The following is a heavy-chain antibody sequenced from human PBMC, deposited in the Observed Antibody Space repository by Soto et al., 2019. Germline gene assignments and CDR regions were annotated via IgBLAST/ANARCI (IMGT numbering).Heavy chain of an antibody. Sequence: SETLSLTCAVSGGSFGGFYWTWIRQSPGKGLEWLGYINHVGITNYNPSLKIRVSIPVDTSKSQFSLKLSSVTAADTAMYYCARDRDVRYCGGDCYRLDSWAQGSLVPVSS. D-gene: IGHD2-21*02. V-gene: IGHV4-34*01. CDR1: GGSFGGFY. CDR3: ARDRDVRYCGGDCYRLDS. CDR2: INHVGIT. J-gene: IGHJ4*02.